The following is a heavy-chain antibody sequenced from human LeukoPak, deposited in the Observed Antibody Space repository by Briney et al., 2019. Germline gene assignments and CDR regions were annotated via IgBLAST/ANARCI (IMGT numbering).Heavy chain of an antibody. CDR2: IYSGGST. CDR1: GFTVSSNY. J-gene: IGHJ4*02. Sequence: GGSLRLSCAASGFTVSSNYMSWVRQAPGKGLEWVSVIYSGGSTYYADSVKGRFTISRDNSKNTLYLQMNSLRAEDTAVYYCARAQIAVADFDYWGQGTLVTVSS. CDR3: ARAQIAVADFDY. D-gene: IGHD6-19*01. V-gene: IGHV3-66*02.